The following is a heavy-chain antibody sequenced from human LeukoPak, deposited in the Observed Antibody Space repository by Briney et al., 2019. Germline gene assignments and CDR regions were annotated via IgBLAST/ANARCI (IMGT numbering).Heavy chain of an antibody. CDR2: IYYSGST. Sequence: SQTLSLTCTVSGGSISSGGYYWSWIRQHPGKGLEWIGYIYYSGSTYYNPSLKSRVTISVDTSKNQFSLKLSSVTAADTAVYYCARDQEGGSYALDYWGQGTLVTVSS. D-gene: IGHD1-26*01. CDR3: ARDQEGGSYALDY. J-gene: IGHJ4*02. CDR1: GGSISSGGYY. V-gene: IGHV4-31*03.